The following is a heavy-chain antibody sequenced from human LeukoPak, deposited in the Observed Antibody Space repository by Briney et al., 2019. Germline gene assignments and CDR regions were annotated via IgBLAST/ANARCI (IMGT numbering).Heavy chain of an antibody. CDR3: TRDASNFNDFDY. D-gene: IGHD5-24*01. CDR2: VSSHGNDG. V-gene: IGHV3-30*01. Sequence: GGSLRLSCAVSEFSFSHFAMNWVRQAPGKGLEWLAVVSSHGNDGYYADSVKGRFTISRDNSKSTLYLQIDSLRPDDTAIYYCTRDASNFNDFDYWGQGTLVTVSS. CDR1: EFSFSHFA. J-gene: IGHJ4*02.